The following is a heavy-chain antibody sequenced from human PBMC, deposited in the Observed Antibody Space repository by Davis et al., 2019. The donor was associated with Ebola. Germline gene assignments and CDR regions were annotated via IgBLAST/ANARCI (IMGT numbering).Heavy chain of an antibody. CDR1: GGTFSSYA. CDR2: MNPNSGNT. Sequence: ASVKVSCKASGGTFSSYAISWVRQAPGQGLEWMGWMNPNSGNTGYAQKFQGRVTITRNTSISTAYMELSSLRSEDTAVYYCARDRYSSTWHRGYYWGQGILVTVSS. V-gene: IGHV1-8*03. D-gene: IGHD6-13*01. CDR3: ARDRYSSTWHRGYY. J-gene: IGHJ4*02.